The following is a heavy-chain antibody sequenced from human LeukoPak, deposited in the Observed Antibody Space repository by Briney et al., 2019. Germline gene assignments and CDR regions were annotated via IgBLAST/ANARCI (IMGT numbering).Heavy chain of an antibody. D-gene: IGHD3-9*01. CDR1: GFTFSTYS. Sequence: GGSLRLSCAASGFTFSTYSMNWVRQAPGKGLEWVAVISYDGSNKYYADSVKGRFTISRDNSKNTLYLQMNSLRAEDTAVYYCARWHYDILTGRDFFDPWGQGTLVTVSS. CDR3: ARWHYDILTGRDFFDP. CDR2: ISYDGSNK. J-gene: IGHJ5*02. V-gene: IGHV3-30*03.